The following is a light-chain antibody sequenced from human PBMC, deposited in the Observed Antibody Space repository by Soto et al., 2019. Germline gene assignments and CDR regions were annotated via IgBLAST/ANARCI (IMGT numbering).Light chain of an antibody. CDR1: QDIKKY. CDR2: DAA. V-gene: IGKV1-33*01. CDR3: QQYDNLPPVLT. J-gene: IGKJ5*01. Sequence: DIPMTQSPSSLSASVGDRVTITCQASQDIKKYLHWYQQKPGKAPNLLIYDAANLETGVPSRFSGNGSETDLTFTISNLQPEDFATYYCQQYDNLPPVLTFGQGTRVDIK.